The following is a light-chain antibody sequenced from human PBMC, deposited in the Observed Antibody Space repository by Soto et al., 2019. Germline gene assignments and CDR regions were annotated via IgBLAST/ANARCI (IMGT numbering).Light chain of an antibody. Sequence: DIVMTQSPDSLAGSLGERATINCKSSQSVLYSSNNKNYLAWYQQKAGQPPKLLIYWASTRESGVPDRFSGSGSGTDFTLTISSLRAEDVAVYHCQQYYTTPSPSFGGGTKVEIK. J-gene: IGKJ4*01. V-gene: IGKV4-1*01. CDR1: QSVLYSSNNKNY. CDR2: WAS. CDR3: QQYYTTPSPS.